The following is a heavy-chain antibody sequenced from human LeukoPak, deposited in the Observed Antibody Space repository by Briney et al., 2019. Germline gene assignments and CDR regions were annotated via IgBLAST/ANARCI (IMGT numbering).Heavy chain of an antibody. Sequence: PSETLSLTCTVSDGSINGYYWSWIRQPPGKGLDWIGYMYSGGTTNYSPSLKSRVTISEGMSKNQFSLKLTSVTAADTAVYYCARHSGHSSTNDAFDIWGQGTMVIVSS. V-gene: IGHV4-59*01. CDR3: ARHSGHSSTNDAFDI. J-gene: IGHJ3*02. D-gene: IGHD6-13*01. CDR2: MYSGGTT. CDR1: DGSINGYY.